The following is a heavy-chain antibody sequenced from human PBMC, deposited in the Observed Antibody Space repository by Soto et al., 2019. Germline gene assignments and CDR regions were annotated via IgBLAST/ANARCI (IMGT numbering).Heavy chain of an antibody. CDR2: ISSSSSYI. CDR3: AREGYNWNYKGDY. V-gene: IGHV3-21*01. D-gene: IGHD1-7*01. CDR1: GFTFSSYS. Sequence: EVQLVESGGGLVKPGGSLRLSCAASGFTFSSYSMNWVRQAPGKGLEWVSSISSSSSYIYYEDSVKGRFTISRDNAKNSLYLQMNSLRAEDPAVYYCAREGYNWNYKGDYWGQGTLVTVSS. J-gene: IGHJ4*02.